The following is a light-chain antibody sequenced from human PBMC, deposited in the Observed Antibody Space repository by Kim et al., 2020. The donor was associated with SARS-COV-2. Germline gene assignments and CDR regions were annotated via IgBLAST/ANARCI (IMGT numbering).Light chain of an antibody. CDR1: QHINNN. J-gene: IGKJ4*01. CDR2: AAS. V-gene: IGKV1-16*02. CDR3: QQYKSYPLT. Sequence: DIQMTQSPSSLSASVGDRVTITCRASQHINNNLAWFQQKPGTAPKSLVFAASNLHNGVPSKFSGSGYGTDFTLTINSLQPEDSATYYCQQYKSYPLTFGGGTKVEIK.